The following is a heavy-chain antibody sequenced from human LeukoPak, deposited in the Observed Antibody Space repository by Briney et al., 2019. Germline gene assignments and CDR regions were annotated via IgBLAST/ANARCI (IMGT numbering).Heavy chain of an antibody. CDR1: GGSFSGYY. CDR3: ASTSMNYYDSSGYYYRRDYYFDY. CDR2: INHSGST. V-gene: IGHV4-34*01. J-gene: IGHJ4*02. Sequence: SETLSLTCAVYGGSFSGYYWSWIRQPPGKGLEWIGEINHSGSTNYNPSLKSRVTISVDTSKNQFSLKLSSVTAADTAVYYCASTSMNYYDSSGYYYRRDYYFDYWGQGTLVTVSS. D-gene: IGHD3-22*01.